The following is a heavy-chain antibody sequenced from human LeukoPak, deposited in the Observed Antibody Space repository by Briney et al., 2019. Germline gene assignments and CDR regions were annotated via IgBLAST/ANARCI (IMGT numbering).Heavy chain of an antibody. D-gene: IGHD5-12*01. J-gene: IGHJ4*02. V-gene: IGHV4-4*07. CDR1: GESISGYF. CDR2: NSSNGSN. Sequence: PSETLSLTCTASGESISGYFWSWIRQPAGKGLEWNGRNSSNGSNNYNPSLKSRVTMSLDTSKNHLSLNLSSVTAADTAVYYCAREPTSGGEPTSGRPLDYWGQGTLVTVSS. CDR3: AREPTSGGEPTSGRPLDY.